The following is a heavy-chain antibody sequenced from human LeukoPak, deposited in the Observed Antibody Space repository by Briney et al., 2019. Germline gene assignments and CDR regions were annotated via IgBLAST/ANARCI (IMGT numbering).Heavy chain of an antibody. CDR3: AKGYDYVWGSYMTE. D-gene: IGHD3-16*01. J-gene: IGHJ4*02. Sequence: PGGSLRLSCAASGFTFSSYGMHWVRQAPGKGLEWVAVISYDGSNKYYADSVKGRFTISRDNSKNTLYLQMNSLRAEDTAVYYCAKGYDYVWGSYMTEWGQGTLVTVSS. V-gene: IGHV3-30*18. CDR1: GFTFSSYG. CDR2: ISYDGSNK.